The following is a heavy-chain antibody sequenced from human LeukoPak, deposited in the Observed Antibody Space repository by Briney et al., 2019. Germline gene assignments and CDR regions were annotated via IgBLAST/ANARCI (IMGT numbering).Heavy chain of an antibody. D-gene: IGHD7-27*01. CDR2: ISGSGVST. CDR1: GFTFSSYA. Sequence: GGSLRLSCAASGFTFSSYAMSWVRQAPGKGLEWVSAISGSGVSTYYADSVKGRFTIFRDNSKNTLYLQMNSLRAEDTAVYYCAKETWGSGSNNFDCWGQGTLVTVSS. CDR3: AKETWGSGSNNFDC. V-gene: IGHV3-23*01. J-gene: IGHJ4*02.